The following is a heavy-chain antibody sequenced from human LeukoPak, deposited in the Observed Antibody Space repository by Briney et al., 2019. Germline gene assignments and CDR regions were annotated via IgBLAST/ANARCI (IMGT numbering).Heavy chain of an antibody. J-gene: IGHJ4*02. CDR2: IIPIFETA. CDR1: GGTFSGYA. V-gene: IGHV1-69*05. CDR3: AREELGVGRDY. Sequence: SVTVSCTASGGTFSGYAISWVRQAPGQGLGWLLGIIPIFETATYAQQFQGRVTIATDESTSTAYMELSTLRAEDTAVYYCAREELGVGRDYWGQGTLVAVSS. D-gene: IGHD1-26*01.